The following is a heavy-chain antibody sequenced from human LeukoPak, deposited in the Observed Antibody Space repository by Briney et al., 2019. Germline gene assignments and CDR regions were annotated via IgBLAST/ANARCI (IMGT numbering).Heavy chain of an antibody. CDR1: GGTFSSYA. CDR2: IIPIFGTA. Sequence: SVKVSCKASGGTFSSYAISWVRQAPGQGLEWMGGIIPIFGTANYAQKFQGRVTITADKSTSTAYMELRSLRSDDTAVYYCARQNLRDSDAFDIWGQGTMVTVSS. CDR3: ARQNLRDSDAFDI. V-gene: IGHV1-69*06. J-gene: IGHJ3*02. D-gene: IGHD2/OR15-2a*01.